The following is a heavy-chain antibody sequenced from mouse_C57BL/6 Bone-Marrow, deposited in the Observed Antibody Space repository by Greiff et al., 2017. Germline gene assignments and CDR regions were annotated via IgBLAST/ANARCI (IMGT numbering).Heavy chain of an antibody. CDR3: AREWGLTSYAMDY. V-gene: IGHV5-4*01. CDR1: GFTFSSYA. J-gene: IGHJ4*01. Sequence: EVQLVESGGGLVKPGGSLKLSCAASGFTFSSYAMSWVRQTPEKRLEWVATISDGGSYTYYPDNVKGRFTISRDNAKNNRYLQMSHLKSEDTAMYYCAREWGLTSYAMDYWGQGNSVTVSS. D-gene: IGHD4-1*01. CDR2: ISDGGSYT.